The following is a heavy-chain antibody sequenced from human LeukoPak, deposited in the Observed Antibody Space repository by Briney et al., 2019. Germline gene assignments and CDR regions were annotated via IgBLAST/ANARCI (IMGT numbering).Heavy chain of an antibody. CDR3: ARGGNYDILTGYIFDY. Sequence: GGSLRLYCAASGLTFRNYGMSWVRQAPGKGLGWVANIKHDGGDKHYVDSVKGRFTIARDSAKNSLNLQMNSLRAEDTAVYYCARGGNYDILTGYIFDYWGQGTLVTVSS. J-gene: IGHJ4*02. D-gene: IGHD3-9*01. CDR2: IKHDGGDK. CDR1: GLTFRNYG. V-gene: IGHV3-7*03.